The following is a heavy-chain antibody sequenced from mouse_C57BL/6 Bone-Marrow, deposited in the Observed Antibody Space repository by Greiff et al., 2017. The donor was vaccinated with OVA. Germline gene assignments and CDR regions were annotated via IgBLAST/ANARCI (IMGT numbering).Heavy chain of an antibody. CDR1: GYTFTSYW. V-gene: IGHV1-72*01. Sequence: QVQLKQPGAELVKPGASVKLSCKASGYTFTSYWMHWVKQRPGRGLEWIGRIDPNSGGTKYNEKFKSKATLTVDKPSSTAYMQLSSLTSEDSAVYYCARGWDGNYWYFDVWGTGTTVTVSS. CDR3: ARGWDGNYWYFDV. D-gene: IGHD2-1*01. J-gene: IGHJ1*03. CDR2: IDPNSGGT.